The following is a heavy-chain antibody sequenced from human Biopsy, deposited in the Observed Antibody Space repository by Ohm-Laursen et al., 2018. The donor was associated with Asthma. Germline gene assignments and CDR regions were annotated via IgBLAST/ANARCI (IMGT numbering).Heavy chain of an antibody. J-gene: IGHJ3*02. Sequence: SLRLSCAASGFKFDDNAMHWIRQAPGKGLEWGSGISWNSGRIGYADSVKGRFTISRDNAKNSLYLQMNSLRPEDTALYYCAKDGVTTVTTTAFDMWGQGTMFTVAS. CDR2: ISWNSGRI. D-gene: IGHD4-17*01. V-gene: IGHV3-9*01. CDR1: GFKFDDNA. CDR3: AKDGVTTVTTTAFDM.